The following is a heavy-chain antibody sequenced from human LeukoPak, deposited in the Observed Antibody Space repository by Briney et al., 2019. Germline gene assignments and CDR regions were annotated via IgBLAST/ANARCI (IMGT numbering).Heavy chain of an antibody. CDR2: ISSSSSYI. D-gene: IGHD1-26*01. V-gene: IGHV3-21*01. CDR3: ARDDRELRAFDY. J-gene: IGHJ4*02. CDR1: AFTSSSYS. Sequence: GGSLRLSCAASAFTSSSYSMNWVRQAPGKGLEWVSFISSSSSYIYYADSVKGRFTISRDNAKNSLYLQMNSLRAEDTAVYYCARDDRELRAFDYWGQGTLVTVSS.